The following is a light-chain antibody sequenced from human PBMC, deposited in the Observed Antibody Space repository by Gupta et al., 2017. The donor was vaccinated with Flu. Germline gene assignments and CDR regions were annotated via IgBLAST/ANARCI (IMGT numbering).Light chain of an antibody. Sequence: QSVLTQPPSASGTPGQRVTISCSGSSSNSGSHTVTWYQQLSGAAPKLLIYNNNQRPSGVPDRFSGSKSGTSASLAISGLQSEDEAEYHCAAWDDSLKGWVFGGGTKLTVL. V-gene: IGLV1-44*01. CDR3: AAWDDSLKGWV. CDR1: SSNSGSHT. CDR2: NNN. J-gene: IGLJ3*02.